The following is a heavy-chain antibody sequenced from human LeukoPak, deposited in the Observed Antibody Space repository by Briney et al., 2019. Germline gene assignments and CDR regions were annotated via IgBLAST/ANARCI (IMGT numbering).Heavy chain of an antibody. CDR1: GFTFSSYG. J-gene: IGHJ5*02. CDR3: ARDVVPAAIGWFDP. CDR2: IWYDGSNK. Sequence: GRALRLSCGAAGFTFSSYGMPWGRPAPGNGPEWGGVIWYDGSNKYYADSVKGRFTISRDNSKNTLYLQMNSLRAEDTAVYYCARDVVPAAIGWFDPWGQGTLVTVSS. V-gene: IGHV3-33*01. D-gene: IGHD2-2*02.